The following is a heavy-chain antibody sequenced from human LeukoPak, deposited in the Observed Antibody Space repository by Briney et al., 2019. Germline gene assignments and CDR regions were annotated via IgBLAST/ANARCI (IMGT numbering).Heavy chain of an antibody. J-gene: IGHJ5*02. CDR3: ARDPRRDMGPTNWFDP. CDR1: GYTFTNYG. V-gene: IGHV1-18*01. CDR2: ISTYNGNT. D-gene: IGHD2-21*02. Sequence: ASVKVSCKASGYTFTNYGINWVRQAPGQGLEWMGWISTYNGNTNYAQTLQGRVTMTTDTSTSTAYMEPRSLRFDDTAVYYCARDPRRDMGPTNWFDPWGQGTLVTVSS.